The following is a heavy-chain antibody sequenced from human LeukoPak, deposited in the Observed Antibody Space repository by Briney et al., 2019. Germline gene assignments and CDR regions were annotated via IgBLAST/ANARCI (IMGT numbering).Heavy chain of an antibody. Sequence: GGSLRLSCTASDFALRKYNIHWVRQAPGPGLEWVALILYDGSNYYDADSVRGRFSISRDNSKDTVYLDMNSLRPEDTGIYYCAALMGTSWDDVWGHGTTDIVSS. CDR3: AALMGTSWDDV. D-gene: IGHD2-8*01. V-gene: IGHV3-30*04. J-gene: IGHJ6*02. CDR2: ILYDGSNY. CDR1: DFALRKYN.